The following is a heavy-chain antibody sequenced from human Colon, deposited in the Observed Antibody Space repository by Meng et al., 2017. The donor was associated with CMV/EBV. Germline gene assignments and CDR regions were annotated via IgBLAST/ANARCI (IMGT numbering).Heavy chain of an antibody. CDR3: ARDSPHAWD. V-gene: IGHV3-53*01. J-gene: IGHJ4*02. D-gene: IGHD3-16*01. CDR2: IYIDDST. Sequence: GGVGGGLVQPVGSLRLSWAASGFPVSSKYISWVRQAPGKGLEWVSVIYIDDSTYYADSVEGRFTISRDNSRNTVYLQMNSLRAEDTAVYYCARDSPHAWDWGQGTLVTVSS. CDR1: GFPVSSKY.